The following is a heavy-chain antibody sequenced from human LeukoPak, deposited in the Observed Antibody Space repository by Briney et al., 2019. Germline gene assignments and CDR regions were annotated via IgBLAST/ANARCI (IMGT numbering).Heavy chain of an antibody. CDR2: IYPGDSDT. CDR3: ARLALSSGRRFDY. Sequence: GESLKISCKGPGYSFTSYWIGWVRQMPGKGLEWMGIIYPGDSDTRYSPSFQGQGTISADKSISTAYLQWSSLEASDTAMYYCARLALSSGRRFDYWGQGTLVTVYS. D-gene: IGHD6-19*01. J-gene: IGHJ4*02. CDR1: GYSFTSYW. V-gene: IGHV5-51*01.